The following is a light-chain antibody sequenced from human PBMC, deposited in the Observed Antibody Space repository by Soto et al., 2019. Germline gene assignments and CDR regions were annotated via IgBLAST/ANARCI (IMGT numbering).Light chain of an antibody. CDR1: QSVSSGY. CDR2: GAS. J-gene: IGKJ1*01. Sequence: EIVMTQSPATLSVSPGERATLSGRVSQSVSSGYLAWYQQKRGQAPRVXMYGASSRATEIPDRFSGSASGTEFTLTVSRLEPEDFAVYYCQQYESSTRTFGQGTKVDIK. CDR3: QQYESSTRT. V-gene: IGKV3-20*01.